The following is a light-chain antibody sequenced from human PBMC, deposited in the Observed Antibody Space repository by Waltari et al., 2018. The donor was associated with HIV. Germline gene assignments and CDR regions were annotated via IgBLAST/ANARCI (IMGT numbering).Light chain of an antibody. V-gene: IGLV2-14*01. CDR2: GVT. CDR1: NRNIGFFNL. CDR3: NSYSSDDTVV. J-gene: IGLJ2*01. Sequence: QSALTQPASVSGSPGQSLTITCTGTNRNIGFFNLYSWYQQYPGKAPQLIIYGVTSRPPGVSNRFSGSKSGNTASLTISGLQTDDEAEYYCNSYSSDDTVVFGGGTKLTVL.